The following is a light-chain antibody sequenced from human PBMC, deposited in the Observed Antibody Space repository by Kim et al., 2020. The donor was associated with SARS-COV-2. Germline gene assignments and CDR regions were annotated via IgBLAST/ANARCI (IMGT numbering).Light chain of an antibody. V-gene: IGKV3-11*01. J-gene: IGKJ2*02. CDR1: QNCRND. Sequence: SPGERAPLSCRPSQNCRNDLPWYKQNPGRAPGLLIYDASNRATGIPARYSGSGSGTEFTLTISSLEREDFAVYYCEQGNNWPPTCTFGQGTKLEL. CDR3: EQGNNWPPTCT. CDR2: DAS.